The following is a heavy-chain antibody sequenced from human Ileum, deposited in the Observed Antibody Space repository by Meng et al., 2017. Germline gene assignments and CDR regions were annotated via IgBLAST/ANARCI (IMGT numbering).Heavy chain of an antibody. V-gene: IGHV4-39*07. Sequence: QVQCSGQGRVKPSDTLSSTCLVSGGFINSDGFYGCWIRQPPGKGLEWIGSMYYSGSTYYNPSLQSRVTISRDTSKNQLSLKLISVPAADTAVYYCVRASDSWGQGTLVTVSS. CDR1: GGFINSDGFY. J-gene: IGHJ4*02. CDR2: MYYSGST. CDR3: VRASDS.